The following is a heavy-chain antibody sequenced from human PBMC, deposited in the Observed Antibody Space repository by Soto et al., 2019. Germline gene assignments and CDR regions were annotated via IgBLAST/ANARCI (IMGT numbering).Heavy chain of an antibody. V-gene: IGHV4-61*08. CDR3: ARKGAAASYAHYYMDV. CDR2: IYYSGNT. J-gene: IGHJ6*03. D-gene: IGHD6-13*01. Sequence: SETLSLTCTFSGYSISSGGYYWSWIRQHPGKGLEWIGYIYYSGNTNYNPSLESRVTISVDTSRNRFSLNLTSATAADTAVYYCARKGAAASYAHYYMDVWGRGTAVTVSS. CDR1: GYSISSGGYY.